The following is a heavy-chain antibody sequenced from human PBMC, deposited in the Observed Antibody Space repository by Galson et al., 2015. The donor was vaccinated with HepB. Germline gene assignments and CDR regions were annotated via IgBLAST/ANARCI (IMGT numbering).Heavy chain of an antibody. CDR1: GFTLSSYA. J-gene: IGHJ4*02. Sequence: SLRLSCAASGFTLSSYAMSWVRQAPGKGLEWVSAISGSGGSTYYADSVKGRFTISRDNSKNTLYLQMNSLRAEDTAVYYCAKGSVGSAAGTSSDFDYWGQGALVTVSS. CDR3: AKGSVGSAAGTSSDFDY. D-gene: IGHD6-13*01. V-gene: IGHV3-23*01. CDR2: ISGSGGST.